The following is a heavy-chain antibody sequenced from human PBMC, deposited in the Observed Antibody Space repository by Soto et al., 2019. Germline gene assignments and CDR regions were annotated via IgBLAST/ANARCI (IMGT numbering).Heavy chain of an antibody. CDR1: GFTFSTYS. D-gene: IGHD6-19*01. CDR2: ISSCSTI. V-gene: IGHV3-48*01. Sequence: PGGSLRLSCAASGFTFSTYSMNWVRQAPGKGLEWVSSISSCSTIYYADSVKGRFTISRDNVQNSLYLQMHSLRAEDTAVYYCARERGSGWTFDYWGQGTLVTVSS. CDR3: ARERGSGWTFDY. J-gene: IGHJ4*02.